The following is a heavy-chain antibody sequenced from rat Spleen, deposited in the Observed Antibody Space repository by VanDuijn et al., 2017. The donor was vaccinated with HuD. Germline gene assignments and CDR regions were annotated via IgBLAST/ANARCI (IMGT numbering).Heavy chain of an antibody. D-gene: IGHD1-11*01. V-gene: IGHV5S23*01. CDR1: GFTFIDYD. Sequence: EVQLVESGGALVQPGRSLRLSCTASGFTFIDYDMAWVRQAPTKGLEWIASISSGGDNTYYRDSVKGRFTVSRDDAKSTQYLQMDSLRSEDTATYYCARHGGLRNWFAYWGQGTLVTVSS. CDR2: ISSGGDNT. CDR3: ARHGGLRNWFAY. J-gene: IGHJ3*01.